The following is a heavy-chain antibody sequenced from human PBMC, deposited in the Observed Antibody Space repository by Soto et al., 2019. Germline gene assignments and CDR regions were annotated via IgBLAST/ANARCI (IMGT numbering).Heavy chain of an antibody. Sequence: PSETLSLTCTVSGGSISSIDYYWGWIRQPPGKGLEWVGSIFYSGKTYYNPSLKSRVSISVDTSKNQFSLKLNSVTAADTAVYYCARHGYNRSDNYPPSRYWGQGALVTVSS. CDR1: GGSISSIDYY. CDR3: ARHGYNRSDNYPPSRY. V-gene: IGHV4-39*01. CDR2: IFYSGKT. D-gene: IGHD2-15*01. J-gene: IGHJ4*02.